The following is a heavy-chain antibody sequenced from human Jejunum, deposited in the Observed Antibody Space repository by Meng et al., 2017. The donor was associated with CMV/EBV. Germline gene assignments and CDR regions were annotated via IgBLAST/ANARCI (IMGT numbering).Heavy chain of an antibody. CDR2: ITNDGGTT. Sequence: ASAFTFSDYWMHWVRQAPGKGLVWVSRITNDGGTTVYADSVKGRFTISRDNAKNTLSLQMNSLRGEDTAVYYCAREQSSSYAFDIWGQGTVVTVSS. D-gene: IGHD6-6*01. V-gene: IGHV3-74*03. CDR3: AREQSSSYAFDI. J-gene: IGHJ3*02. CDR1: AFTFSDYW.